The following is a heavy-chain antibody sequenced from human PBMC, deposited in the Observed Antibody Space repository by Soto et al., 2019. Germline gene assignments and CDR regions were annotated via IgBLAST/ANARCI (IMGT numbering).Heavy chain of an antibody. J-gene: IGHJ4*02. CDR3: AISYYDILTGYSPPPPFDY. D-gene: IGHD3-9*01. V-gene: IGHV4-59*01. Sequence: SETLSLTCTVSGGSISSYYWSWIRQPPGKGLEWIGYIYYSGSTNYNPSLKSRVTISVDTSKNQFSLKLSSVTAADTAVYYCAISYYDILTGYSPPPPFDYWGQGTLVTVS. CDR2: IYYSGST. CDR1: GGSISSYY.